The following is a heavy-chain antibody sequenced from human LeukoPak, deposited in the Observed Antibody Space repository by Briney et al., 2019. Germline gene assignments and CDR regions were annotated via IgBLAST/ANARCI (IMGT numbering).Heavy chain of an antibody. CDR1: GFTLTNAW. CDR2: IKQDESER. CDR3: ARLSAYYYGSYFYYYMDV. Sequence: GGSLRLSCVASGFTLTNAWMNWVRQSPGKGPEWVANIKQDESERYTVDSVKGRFTISRDDAKNSVYLHMNSLRAEDTALYYCARLSAYYYGSYFYYYMDVWGKGTTVTVSS. J-gene: IGHJ6*03. D-gene: IGHD3-10*01. V-gene: IGHV3-7*01.